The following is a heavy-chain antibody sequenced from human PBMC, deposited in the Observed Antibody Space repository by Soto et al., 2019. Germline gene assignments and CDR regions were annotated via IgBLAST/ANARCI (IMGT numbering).Heavy chain of an antibody. Sequence: ASVKVSCKASGYTFTSYDINWVRQATGQGLEWMGWMNPNSGNTGYAQKFQGRVTMTRNTSISTAYMELRSLRSEDTAVYYCARVGFFYDSSGYHLIFDYWAQGSLVPVSS. CDR3: ARVGFFYDSSGYHLIFDY. CDR2: MNPNSGNT. J-gene: IGHJ4*02. V-gene: IGHV1-8*01. D-gene: IGHD3-22*01. CDR1: GYTFTSYD.